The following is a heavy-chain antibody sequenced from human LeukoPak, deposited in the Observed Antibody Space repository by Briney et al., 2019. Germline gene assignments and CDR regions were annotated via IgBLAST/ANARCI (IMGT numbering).Heavy chain of an antibody. Sequence: GGPLRLSCAASGFTFSSYGMHWVRQAPGKGLEWVSAISGSGGSTYYADSVKGRFTISRDNSKNTLYLQMNSLRAEDTAVYYCAKHLEWLLVDAFDIWGQGTMVTVSS. CDR3: AKHLEWLLVDAFDI. J-gene: IGHJ3*02. V-gene: IGHV3-23*01. CDR1: GFTFSSYG. D-gene: IGHD3-3*01. CDR2: ISGSGGST.